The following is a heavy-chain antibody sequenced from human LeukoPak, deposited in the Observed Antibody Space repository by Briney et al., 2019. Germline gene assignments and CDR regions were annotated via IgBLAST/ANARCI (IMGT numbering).Heavy chain of an antibody. CDR2: IYYSGST. J-gene: IGHJ5*02. Sequence: SETLSLTCTVSGGSISSGGYYWSWIRQHPGKGLEWIGYIYYSGSTYYNPSLESRVTISVDTSKNQFSLKLSSVTAADTAVYYCARDSFGGSPFDPWGQGTLITVSS. CDR1: GGSISSGGYY. V-gene: IGHV4-31*03. D-gene: IGHD2-15*01. CDR3: ARDSFGGSPFDP.